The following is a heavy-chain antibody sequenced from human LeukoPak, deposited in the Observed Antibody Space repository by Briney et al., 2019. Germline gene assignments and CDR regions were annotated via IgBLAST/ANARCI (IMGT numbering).Heavy chain of an antibody. CDR2: IYYSGST. CDR3: ARASSGYQGAFDI. CDR1: GGSISISSDY. Sequence: PSETLSLTCTVPGGSISISSDYWGWIRQPPGKGLEWIGSIYYSGSTNYNPSLKSRVTISVDTSKNQFSLKLSPVTAADTAVYYCARASSGYQGAFDIWGQGTMVTVSS. D-gene: IGHD3-22*01. J-gene: IGHJ3*02. V-gene: IGHV4-39*07.